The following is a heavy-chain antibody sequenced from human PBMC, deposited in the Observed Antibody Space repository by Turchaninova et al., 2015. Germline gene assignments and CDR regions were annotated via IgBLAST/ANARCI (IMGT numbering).Heavy chain of an antibody. CDR1: GFSLSTSGVG. V-gene: IGHV2-5*02. J-gene: IGHJ4*02. CDR3: AHRRYGYSFGWDY. D-gene: IGHD5-12*01. CDR2: IYWDDDK. Sequence: QITLKESGPTLVKPTQTLTLTCTLSGFSLSTSGVGVGWIRQPPGKALEWLALIYWDDDKRYSPSLKNRLTNTKDTSKNQVVLTMTSMDPVDTATYYCAHRRYGYSFGWDYWGQGTPVTVSS.